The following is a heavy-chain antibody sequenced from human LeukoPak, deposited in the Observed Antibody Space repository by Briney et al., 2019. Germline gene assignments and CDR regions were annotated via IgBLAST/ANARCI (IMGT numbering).Heavy chain of an antibody. CDR3: ARGYDSSAYYPFNY. Sequence: PSETLSLTCVVSGGSLSTHHWSWIRQSPGRGLEWFGYISDSGSTNYNPSLKSRVTISVDTSKNQFSLMLSSVTAADTAVYYCARGYDSSAYYPFNYWGQRTLVTVSS. CDR2: ISDSGST. D-gene: IGHD3-22*01. CDR1: GGSLSTHH. V-gene: IGHV4-59*11. J-gene: IGHJ4*02.